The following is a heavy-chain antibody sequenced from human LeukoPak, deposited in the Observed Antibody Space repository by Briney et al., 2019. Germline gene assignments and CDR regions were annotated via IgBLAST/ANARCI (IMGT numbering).Heavy chain of an antibody. J-gene: IGHJ4*02. Sequence: ASVKVSCKAPGYTFTSYDINWVRQATGQGLEWMGWMNPNSGNTGYAQKFQGRVTMTRNTSISTAYMELSSLRSEDTAVYYCAKAPVTTCSGAYCYPFDYWSQGTLVTVSS. D-gene: IGHD2-15*01. CDR2: MNPNSGNT. V-gene: IGHV1-8*01. CDR3: AKAPVTTCSGAYCYPFDY. CDR1: GYTFTSYD.